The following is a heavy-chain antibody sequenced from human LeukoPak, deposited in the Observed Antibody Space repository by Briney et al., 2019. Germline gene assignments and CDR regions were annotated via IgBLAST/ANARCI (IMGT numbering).Heavy chain of an antibody. J-gene: IGHJ4*02. D-gene: IGHD1-26*01. Sequence: GASVKVSCKASGYTFTSYGISWVRQAPGQGLEWMGWISAYNGNTNYAQKLQGRVTMTTDTSTSTAYMELRSLRSDDTAVYYCARDRDGSYFAIDLDYWGQGTLVTVSS. V-gene: IGHV1-18*01. CDR1: GYTFTSYG. CDR2: ISAYNGNT. CDR3: ARDRDGSYFAIDLDY.